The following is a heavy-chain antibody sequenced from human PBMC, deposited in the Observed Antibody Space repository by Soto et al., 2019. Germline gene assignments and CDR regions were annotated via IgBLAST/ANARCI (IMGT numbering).Heavy chain of an antibody. Sequence: ASVKVSCKASGYTFTSYAMHWVRQAPGQRLEWMGWINAGNGNTKYSQKFQGRVTITRDTSASTAYMELSSLRSEDTAVYYCARGFVEMATVHWFDPWGQGTLVTVSS. J-gene: IGHJ5*02. CDR2: INAGNGNT. V-gene: IGHV1-3*01. D-gene: IGHD5-12*01. CDR3: ARGFVEMATVHWFDP. CDR1: GYTFTSYA.